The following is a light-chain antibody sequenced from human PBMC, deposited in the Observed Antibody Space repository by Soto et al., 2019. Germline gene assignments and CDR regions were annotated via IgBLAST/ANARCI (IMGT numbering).Light chain of an antibody. Sequence: DMQMTQSPSPLSGFVGDRVTIPFRASQSLSSWLAWYQQKPGKAPELLIYKASSLQSGVPSRFSGSGSGTEFTLTITSLQPDDFATYYCHQYNGFPRTFGQGTKVDIK. CDR3: HQYNGFPRT. CDR1: QSLSSW. V-gene: IGKV1-5*03. J-gene: IGKJ1*01. CDR2: KAS.